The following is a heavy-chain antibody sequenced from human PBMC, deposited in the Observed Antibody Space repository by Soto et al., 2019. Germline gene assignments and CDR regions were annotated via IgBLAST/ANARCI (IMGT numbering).Heavy chain of an antibody. D-gene: IGHD2-2*01. CDR2: ISAYNGNT. Sequence: GASVKVSCKASGYTFTSYGISWVRQAPGQGLEWMGWISAYNGNTNYAQKLQGRVTMTTDTSTSTAYMELRSLRSDDTAVYYCARDRMPNHYYYYGMDVWGQGTTVTVSS. J-gene: IGHJ6*02. CDR1: GYTFTSYG. CDR3: ARDRMPNHYYYYGMDV. V-gene: IGHV1-18*01.